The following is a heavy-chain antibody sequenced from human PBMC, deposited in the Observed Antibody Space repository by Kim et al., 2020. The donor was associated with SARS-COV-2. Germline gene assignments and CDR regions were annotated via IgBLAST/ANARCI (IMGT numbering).Heavy chain of an antibody. CDR1: GGSISSYY. D-gene: IGHD3-10*01. CDR2: IYYSGST. CDR3: ARDGRVVRGAFDI. V-gene: IGHV4-59*13. Sequence: SETLSLTCTVSGGSISSYYWSWIRQPPGKGLEWIGYIYYSGSTNYNPSLKSRVTISVDTSKNQFSLKLSSVTAADTAVHYCARDGRVVRGAFDIWGQGTMVTVSS. J-gene: IGHJ3*02.